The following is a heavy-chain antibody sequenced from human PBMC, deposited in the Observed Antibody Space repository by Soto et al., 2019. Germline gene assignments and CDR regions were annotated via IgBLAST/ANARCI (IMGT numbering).Heavy chain of an antibody. V-gene: IGHV1-8*02. Sequence: GASVKVSCKASGYTFTSYGISWVRQATGQGLEWMGWMNPNSGNTGYAQKFQGRVTMTRNTSISTAYMELSSLRSEDTAVYYCARVSSFKVVVAANPDYYYYYMDVWGKGTTVTVSS. CDR3: ARVSSFKVVVAANPDYYYYYMDV. CDR2: MNPNSGNT. CDR1: GYTFTSYG. D-gene: IGHD2-15*01. J-gene: IGHJ6*03.